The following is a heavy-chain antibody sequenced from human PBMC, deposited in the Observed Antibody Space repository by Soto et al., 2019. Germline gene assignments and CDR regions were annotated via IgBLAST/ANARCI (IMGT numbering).Heavy chain of an antibody. CDR2: VDHTDSYS. V-gene: IGHV5-10-1*01. Sequence: PXESLKISCKGWGYSFTNYWITWVLQMPGKGLEWLGRVDHTDSYSNYSPSFQGHVTISADKSISTAYLQWSSLKASDTAMYYCARDSYYTSGNYFPYYTYATDVWCQGTTVTVSS. D-gene: IGHD3-10*01. CDR3: ARDSYYTSGNYFPYYTYATDV. CDR1: GYSFTNYW. J-gene: IGHJ6*02.